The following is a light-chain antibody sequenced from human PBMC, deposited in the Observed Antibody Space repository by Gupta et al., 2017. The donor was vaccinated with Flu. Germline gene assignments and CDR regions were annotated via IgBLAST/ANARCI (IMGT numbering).Light chain of an antibody. CDR1: SSNIGSNA. Sequence: VTITCSGSSSNIGSNAVNWYQQVPGTSPKLLIEGSNQRPSGVPDRFACAKSGTSASLAIRGLQSEDEADDYWSASDDSLNGQDVFGTGTKVTVL. CDR2: GSN. CDR3: SASDDSLNGQDV. V-gene: IGLV1-44*01. J-gene: IGLJ1*01.